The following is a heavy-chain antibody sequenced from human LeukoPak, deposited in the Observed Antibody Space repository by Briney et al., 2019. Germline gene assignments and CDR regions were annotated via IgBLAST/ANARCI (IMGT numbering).Heavy chain of an antibody. CDR1: GFTFSSYG. Sequence: PGGSLRLSCAASGFTFSSYGMHWVRQAPGKGLEWVAFIRYDGSNKYYADSVKGRFTISRDNSKNTLYLQMNSLRAEDTAVYHCAKDYGDYGSGSSFDYWGQGTLVTVSS. CDR3: AKDYGDYGSGSSFDY. J-gene: IGHJ4*02. D-gene: IGHD3-10*01. CDR2: IRYDGSNK. V-gene: IGHV3-30*02.